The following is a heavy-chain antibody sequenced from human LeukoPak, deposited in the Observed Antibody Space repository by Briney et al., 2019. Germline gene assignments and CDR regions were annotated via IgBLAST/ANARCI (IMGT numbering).Heavy chain of an antibody. CDR1: GFTFGNHA. V-gene: IGHV3-23*01. J-gene: IGHJ1*01. CDR2: ISGPAGTT. CDR3: AKKVVVGATSPYSDFQD. D-gene: IGHD1-26*01. Sequence: GGSLRLSCAASGFTFGNHAMTWVRQAPGKGLEWVSTISGPAGTTYYADSVKGRFTISRDNSKNTLYLQMNSLRAADTALYYCAKKVVVGATSPYSDFQDWGQGTLVTVSS.